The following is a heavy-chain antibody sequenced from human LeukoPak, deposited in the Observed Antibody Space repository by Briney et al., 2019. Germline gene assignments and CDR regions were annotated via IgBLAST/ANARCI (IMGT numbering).Heavy chain of an antibody. CDR3: ARQTGSGLFILP. J-gene: IGHJ4*02. CDR2: IYHSGNS. D-gene: IGHD3/OR15-3a*01. CDR1: GGSISSNNW. V-gene: IGHV4-4*02. Sequence: SGTLSLTCAVSGGSISSNNWWNWVRQPPGKGLEWIGEIYHSGNSNYNPSLKNRVTISVDKSKNQFSLKLSSVTAADTAVYYCARQTGSGLFILPGGQGTLVTVSS.